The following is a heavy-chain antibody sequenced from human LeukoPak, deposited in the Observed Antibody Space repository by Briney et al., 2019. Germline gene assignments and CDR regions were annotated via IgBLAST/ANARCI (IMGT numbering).Heavy chain of an antibody. CDR1: AFTFSSYW. J-gene: IGHJ2*01. Sequence: GGSLRLSCAASAFTFSSYWMHWVRQAPGKGLVWVSRINSDGSSTSYADSVKGRFTISRDNAKNTLYLQMNSLRAEDTAMYYCARGSDCSGGSCYSYWYFDLWGRGTLVTAPS. CDR2: INSDGSST. V-gene: IGHV3-74*01. CDR3: ARGSDCSGGSCYSYWYFDL. D-gene: IGHD2-15*01.